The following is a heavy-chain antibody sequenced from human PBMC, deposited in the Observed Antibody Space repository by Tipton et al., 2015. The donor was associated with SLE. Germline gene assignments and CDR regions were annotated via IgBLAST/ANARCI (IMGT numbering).Heavy chain of an antibody. CDR3: ARTVGSHRNYYFDY. D-gene: IGHD1-26*01. CDR1: GGSISPFY. Sequence: LSLTCTVSGGSISPFYWSWVRQPPGKGLEWIGYIYYSGYTNYNPSLKSRVTMSIDTSKNQFSMKLSSVTAADTAVYYCARTVGSHRNYYFDYWGQGTLVTVSP. CDR2: IYYSGYT. J-gene: IGHJ4*02. V-gene: IGHV4-59*01.